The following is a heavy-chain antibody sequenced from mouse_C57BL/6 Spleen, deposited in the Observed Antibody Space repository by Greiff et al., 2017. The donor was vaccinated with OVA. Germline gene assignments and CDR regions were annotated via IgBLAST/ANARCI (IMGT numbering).Heavy chain of an antibody. CDR1: GYTFTSYW. CDR2: INPSNGGT. V-gene: IGHV1-53*01. D-gene: IGHD1-1*01. J-gene: IGHJ4*01. CDR3: ARSVNYYGSSYGAMDY. Sequence: QVQLQQSGTELVKPGASVKLSCKASGYTFTSYWMHWVKQRPGQGLEWIGNINPSNGGTNYNEKFKCKATLTVDKSSSTAYMQLSSLTSEDSAVYYCARSVNYYGSSYGAMDYWGQGTSVTVSS.